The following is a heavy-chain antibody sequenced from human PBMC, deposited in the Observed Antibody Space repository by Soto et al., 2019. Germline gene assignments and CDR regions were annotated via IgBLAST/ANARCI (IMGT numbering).Heavy chain of an antibody. CDR2: ISSSGSII. J-gene: IGHJ4*02. CDR3: ARARGGGFDDYFDY. CDR1: RFTFSSYE. Sequence: EVQLVESGGGLVQPGGSLRLSCAGSRFTFSSYEMNWVRQAPGKGLEWVSYISSSGSIIYYADSVKGRFTISRDNAKNLLYLQMHSLRVEDTAVYYCARARGGGFDDYFDYWGQGTLITVSS. V-gene: IGHV3-48*03. D-gene: IGHD3-16*01.